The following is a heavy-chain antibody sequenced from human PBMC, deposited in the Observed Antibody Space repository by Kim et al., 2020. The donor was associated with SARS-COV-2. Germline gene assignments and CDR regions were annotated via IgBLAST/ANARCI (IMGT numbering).Heavy chain of an antibody. CDR1: GYTFTNYW. V-gene: IGHV5-51*01. J-gene: IGHJ4*02. CDR2: IYPGDSET. D-gene: IGHD6-19*01. CDR3: ARLAVDRAPIVPFDS. Sequence: GESLKISCKASGYTFTNYWIGWVRQMPGKGLEFMGIIYPGDSETRYSPSFQGQVTISVDKSIGTAYLQWSSLKASDTAMYYCARLAVDRAPIVPFDSWGQ.